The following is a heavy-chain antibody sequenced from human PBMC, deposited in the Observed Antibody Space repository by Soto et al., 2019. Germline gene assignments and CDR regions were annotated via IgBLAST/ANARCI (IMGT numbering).Heavy chain of an antibody. CDR2: IKEDGSEK. Sequence: LRLSCAASGFAFSSSWMSWVRQAPGKGLEWVANIKEDGSEKDYVDPVKGRFTITRDNAKNSLYLQMNNLRAEDTAVYFCTRKRFGMDVWGQGTTVTVSS. V-gene: IGHV3-7*03. J-gene: IGHJ6*02. CDR3: TRKRFGMDV. CDR1: GFAFSSSW.